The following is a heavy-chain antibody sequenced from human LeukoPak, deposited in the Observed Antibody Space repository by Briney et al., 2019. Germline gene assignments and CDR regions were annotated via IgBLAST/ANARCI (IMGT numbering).Heavy chain of an antibody. Sequence: ASVKVSCKASGYTFTGYYMPWVRQAPGQGLEWMGWINPNSGGTNYAQKFQGRVTMTRDTSISTAYMELSRLRSDDTAVYYCARTLYYYDSSGYELPLWGQGTLVTVSS. D-gene: IGHD3-22*01. CDR1: GYTFTGYY. V-gene: IGHV1-2*02. CDR3: ARTLYYYDSSGYELPL. CDR2: INPNSGGT. J-gene: IGHJ4*02.